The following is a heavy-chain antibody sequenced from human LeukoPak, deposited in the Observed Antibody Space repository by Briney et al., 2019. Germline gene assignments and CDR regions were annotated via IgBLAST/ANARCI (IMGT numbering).Heavy chain of an antibody. CDR1: GGSISSGSYY. J-gene: IGHJ4*02. Sequence: SSETLSLTCTVSGGSISSGSYYWSWIRQPAGKGLEWIGRIYTSGSTNYNPSLKSRVTISVDTSKNQFSLKLSSVTAADTAVYYCARTSGYDDIYYDSSGVYYFDYWGQGTLVTVSS. CDR3: ARTSGYDDIYYDSSGVYYFDY. D-gene: IGHD3-22*01. V-gene: IGHV4-61*02. CDR2: IYTSGST.